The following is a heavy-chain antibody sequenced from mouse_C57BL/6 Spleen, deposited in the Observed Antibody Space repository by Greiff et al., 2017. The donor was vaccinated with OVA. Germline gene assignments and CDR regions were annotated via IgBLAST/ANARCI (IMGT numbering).Heavy chain of an antibody. D-gene: IGHD1-1*01. Sequence: VQLQQSGAELAKPGASVKLSCKASGYTFTSYWMHWVKQRPGQGLEWIGYINPSSGYTKYNQKFKDKATLTADKSSSTAYMQLSSLTYEDSAVYCYARSGYCSSNLFDYWGQGTTLTVSS. CDR3: ARSGYCSSNLFDY. CDR1: GYTFTSYW. J-gene: IGHJ2*01. V-gene: IGHV1-7*01. CDR2: INPSSGYT.